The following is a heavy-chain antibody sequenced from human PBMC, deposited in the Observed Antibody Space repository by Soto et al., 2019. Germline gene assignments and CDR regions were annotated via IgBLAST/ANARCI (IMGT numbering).Heavy chain of an antibody. Sequence: EVQLVESGGVVVQPGGSLRLSCAASGFAFDDYTMHWVRQAPGKGLEWVSLISWDGGSTYYADSAKGRFTISRDNSKNSLYLQMNSLRTEDTALYYCAKDIAEDYYYGMEVWGQGTTVTVSS. V-gene: IGHV3-43*01. CDR1: GFAFDDYT. CDR2: ISWDGGST. J-gene: IGHJ6*02. CDR3: AKDIAEDYYYGMEV.